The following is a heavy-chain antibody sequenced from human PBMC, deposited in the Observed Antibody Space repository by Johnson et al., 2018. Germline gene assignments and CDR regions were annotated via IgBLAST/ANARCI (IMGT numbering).Heavy chain of an antibody. D-gene: IGHD2/OR15-2a*01. Sequence: QVQLVESGAEVKKPGASVKVSCRASGYTFTVYDFNWVRQATGQGLEWMGYMNPNSGNTGYAQKFQGRVTMTRYTSIKTAYMELSSLRSEDTAVEYCARGNVRSFGRWGQGTMVIVSS. J-gene: IGHJ3*01. CDR2: MNPNSGNT. CDR1: GYTFTVYD. V-gene: IGHV1-8*01. CDR3: ARGNVRSFGR.